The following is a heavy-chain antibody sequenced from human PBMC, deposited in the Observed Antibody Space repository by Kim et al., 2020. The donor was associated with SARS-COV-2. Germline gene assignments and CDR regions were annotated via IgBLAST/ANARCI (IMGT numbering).Heavy chain of an antibody. CDR3: TRDLITMFRGVPKYYYYYGMDV. D-gene: IGHD3-10*01. CDR1: GFTFGDYA. V-gene: IGHV3-49*03. CDR2: IRSKAYGGTT. Sequence: GGSLRLSCTASGFTFGDYAMSWFRQAPGKGLEWVGFIRSKAYGGTTEYAASVKGRFTISRDDSKSIAYLQMNSLKTEDTAVYYCTRDLITMFRGVPKYYYYYGMDVWGQGTTVTVSS. J-gene: IGHJ6*02.